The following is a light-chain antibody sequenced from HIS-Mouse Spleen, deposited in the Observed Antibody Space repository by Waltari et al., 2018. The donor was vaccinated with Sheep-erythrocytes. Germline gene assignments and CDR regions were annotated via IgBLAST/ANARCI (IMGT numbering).Light chain of an antibody. J-gene: IGKJ2*01. CDR2: AAS. CDR1: QSVSSSY. V-gene: IGKV1-9*01. Sequence: LTQSPGTLSLSPGDRATLSCRASQSVSSSYLAWYQQKPGKAPKLLTYAASTLQSGVPSRFSGSGSGTEFTLTISSLQPEDFATYYCQQLNSYPHTFGQGTKLEIK. CDR3: QQLNSYPHT.